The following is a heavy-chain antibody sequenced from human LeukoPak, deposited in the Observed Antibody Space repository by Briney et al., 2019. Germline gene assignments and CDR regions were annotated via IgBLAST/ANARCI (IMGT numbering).Heavy chain of an antibody. D-gene: IGHD6-13*01. J-gene: IGHJ4*02. CDR3: ARDGGVAAAGTLSLDS. V-gene: IGHV4-39*07. CDR1: GGSISSSSYY. CDR2: IYHSGST. Sequence: SETLSLTCTVFGGSISSSSYYWGRIRQPPGKGLEWIGSIYHSGSTYYNPSLKSRVTISVDTSKNQFSQKLTFVTAADTAVYYCARDGGVAAAGTLSLDSWGQGTLVTVSS.